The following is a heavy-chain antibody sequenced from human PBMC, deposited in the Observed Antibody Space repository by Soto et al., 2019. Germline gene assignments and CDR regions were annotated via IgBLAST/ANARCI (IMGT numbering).Heavy chain of an antibody. CDR2: ISWNSGSI. V-gene: IGHV3-9*01. CDR1: EFTFDDYA. CDR3: AKGSAYDFGYYYMDV. Sequence: SLRLSCAASEFTFDDYAMHWVRQPPGKGLEWVSGISWNSGSIVYADSVKGRFTISRDNAKNSLYLHMNSLRPEDTALYYCAKGSAYDFGYYYMDVWGKGTTVTVSS. D-gene: IGHD5-12*01. J-gene: IGHJ6*03.